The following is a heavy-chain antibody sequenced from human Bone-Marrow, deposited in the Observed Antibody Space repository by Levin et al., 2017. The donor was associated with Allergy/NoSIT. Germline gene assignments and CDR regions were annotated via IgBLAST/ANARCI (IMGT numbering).Heavy chain of an antibody. D-gene: IGHD3-9*01. J-gene: IGHJ3*02. CDR2: IIPILGIA. Sequence: ASVKVSCKASGGTFSSYPISWVRQAPGQGLEWMGRIIPILGIANYAQKFQGRVTITADKSTSTAYMELSSLRSEDTAVYYCARGLTRLYYDILTGGTDAFDIWGQGTMVTVSS. V-gene: IGHV1-69*04. CDR3: ARGLTRLYYDILTGGTDAFDI. CDR1: GGTFSSYP.